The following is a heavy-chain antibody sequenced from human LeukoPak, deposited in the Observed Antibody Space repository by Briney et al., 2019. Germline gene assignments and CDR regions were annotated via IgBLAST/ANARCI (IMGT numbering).Heavy chain of an antibody. D-gene: IGHD3-22*01. Sequence: PSQTLPLTCTVCGCSLNRHDLYWNWIRQSPGKGLGWNGNTHPSGTVDNNPSLESQVTMTRDTYKNQFSLNLNSVTAADTAVYFCSRALDSRKLCYWGQGILVSVSS. V-gene: IGHV4-31*01. J-gene: IGHJ4*02. CDR1: GCSLNRHDLY. CDR3: SRALDSRKLCY. CDR2: THPSGTV.